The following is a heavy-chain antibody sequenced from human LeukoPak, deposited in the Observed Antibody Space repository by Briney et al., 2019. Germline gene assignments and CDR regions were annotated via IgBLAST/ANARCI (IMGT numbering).Heavy chain of an antibody. D-gene: IGHD3-22*01. CDR2: ISWNSGSI. CDR1: GFTFDDYA. CDR3: AKSPYYYDSSGYCDY. Sequence: GRSLTLSCAASGFTFDDYAMHWVRQAPEKGLEWVSGISWNSGSIGYAASVKGRFTISRDNAKNSLYLQMNSLRAEDTALYYCAKSPYYYDSSGYCDYWGQGTLVTVSS. V-gene: IGHV3-9*01. J-gene: IGHJ4*02.